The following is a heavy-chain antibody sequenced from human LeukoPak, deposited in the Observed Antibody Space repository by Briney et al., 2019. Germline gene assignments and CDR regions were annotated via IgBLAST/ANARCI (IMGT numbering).Heavy chain of an antibody. J-gene: IGHJ4*02. CDR3: AKEALVTFGGVIVRPDYYFDY. CDR1: GFTFSSYA. CDR2: ISGSGGST. Sequence: PGGSLRLSCAASGFTFSSYAMSWVRQAPGKGLEWVSAISGSGGSTYYADSVKGRFTISRDNSKNTLYLRMNSLRAEDTAVYYCAKEALVTFGGVIVRPDYYFDYWGQGTLVTVSS. V-gene: IGHV3-23*01. D-gene: IGHD3-16*02.